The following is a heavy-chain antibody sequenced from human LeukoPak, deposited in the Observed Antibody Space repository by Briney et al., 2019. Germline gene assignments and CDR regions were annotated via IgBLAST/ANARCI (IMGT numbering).Heavy chain of an antibody. J-gene: IGHJ4*02. CDR1: GFTFSSYG. D-gene: IGHD2-2*01. Sequence: GGTLRLSCAASGFTFSSYGMSWVRQAPGKGLEWVSGITASGSSTYYADSVKGRFTISRDNSKNTLYLQMNSLRVEDAAAYYCAKPVVPAARLFDFWGQGTLVTVSS. CDR3: AKPVVPAARLFDF. CDR2: ITASGSST. V-gene: IGHV3-23*01.